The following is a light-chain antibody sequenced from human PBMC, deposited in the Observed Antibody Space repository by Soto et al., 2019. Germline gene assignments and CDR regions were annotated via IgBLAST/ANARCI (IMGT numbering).Light chain of an antibody. Sequence: EIVMTQSPATLSVSPGERATHSCRASQRVSSTLAWYQQKPGQAPRLLIYGASTRATAIPARFSGSGSGTEVTLTISSLKSEDFAVYYCQQYNYWPPYTFGQGTKLEIK. CDR3: QQYNYWPPYT. V-gene: IGKV3-15*01. CDR2: GAS. CDR1: QRVSST. J-gene: IGKJ2*01.